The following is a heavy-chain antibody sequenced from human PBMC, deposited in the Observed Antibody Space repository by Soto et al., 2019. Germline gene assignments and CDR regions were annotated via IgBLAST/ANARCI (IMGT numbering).Heavy chain of an antibody. Sequence: PGESLKISCKGSRYSFTSYWIGWVRQMPGKGLEWMGVIYPGDSDTRYSPSFQGQVTISADKSISTAYLQWSSLKASDTAMYYCARQQDDTDMAEEVGWCEPWGQGTRVTV. J-gene: IGHJ5*02. V-gene: IGHV5-51*01. CDR2: IYPGDSDT. D-gene: IGHD5-18*01. CDR3: ARQQDDTDMAEEVGWCEP. CDR1: RYSFTSYW.